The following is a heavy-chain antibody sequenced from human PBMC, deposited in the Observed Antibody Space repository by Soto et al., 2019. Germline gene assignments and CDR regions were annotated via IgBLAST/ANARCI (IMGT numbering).Heavy chain of an antibody. Sequence: QVQVVESGGGVVQPGRSLRLSCAASGFNFSAYAMHWVRQAPGKGLEWVAVIWHDGSQKYYADSVKGRFTISRDNSKNTLFLQMNRMRGEDTGLFYCARDTRSYGYAFYYNYGMDVWGQGTTVTVSS. CDR2: IWHDGSQK. J-gene: IGHJ6*02. V-gene: IGHV3-33*01. CDR3: ARDTRSYGYAFYYNYGMDV. CDR1: GFNFSAYA. D-gene: IGHD5-18*01.